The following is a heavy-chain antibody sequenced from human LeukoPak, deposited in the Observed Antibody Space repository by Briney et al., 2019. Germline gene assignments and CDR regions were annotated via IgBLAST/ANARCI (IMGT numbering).Heavy chain of an antibody. CDR2: INEDGSRT. V-gene: IGHV3-74*01. CDR3: ARSMRGSRGL. D-gene: IGHD1-26*01. CDR1: GFTFSNYW. J-gene: IGHJ4*02. Sequence: GGSLRLSCAGSGFTFSNYWVHWVRQAREKGLVWLSRINEDGSRTDYADFVKGRFTISRDNAKNTLYLQIKTVSAEDTSLYYCARSMRGSRGLWGRGPLVTV.